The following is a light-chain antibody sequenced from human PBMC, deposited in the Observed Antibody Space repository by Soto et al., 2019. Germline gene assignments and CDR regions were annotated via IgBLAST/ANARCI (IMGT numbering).Light chain of an antibody. J-gene: IGKJ1*01. CDR1: QSISSW. CDR3: QQYNSYWT. CDR2: KAS. Sequence: DIQMTQSPSILSASVGDRVTITCRASQSISSWLAWYQQKPGKAPKLLIYKASSLEGGVPSRFSGRGSGTEFTLTISSMQPDDFATYYCQQYNSYWTFGQGTKVEIK. V-gene: IGKV1-5*03.